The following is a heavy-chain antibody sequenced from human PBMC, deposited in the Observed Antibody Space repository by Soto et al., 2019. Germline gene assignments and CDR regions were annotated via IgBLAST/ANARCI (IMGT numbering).Heavy chain of an antibody. Sequence: EVRLAESGGGVIHPGGSLRLSCAVSGLDVKAIYMSWLRRAPGKGLEWVAGLYTFGEGYYADFAAGRFTIARHESENTFLLEMIDLKIEDTAIYYCARDKDFGDYTFDLWGQGTLVTVSS. CDR2: LYTFGEG. CDR3: ARDKDFGDYTFDL. D-gene: IGHD4-17*01. CDR1: GLDVKAIY. V-gene: IGHV3-53*01. J-gene: IGHJ4*02.